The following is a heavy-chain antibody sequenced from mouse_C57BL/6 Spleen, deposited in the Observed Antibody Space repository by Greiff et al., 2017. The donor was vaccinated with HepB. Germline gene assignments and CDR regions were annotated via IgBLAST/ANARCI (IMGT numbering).Heavy chain of an antibody. CDR1: GYTFTSYW. J-gene: IGHJ4*01. V-gene: IGHV1-64*01. Sequence: QVQLKQSGAELVKPGASVKLSCKASGYTFTSYWKHWVKQRPGQGLEWIGMIHPNSGSTNYNEKFKSKATLTVDKSSSTAYMQLSSLTSEDSAVYYCARATTRAMDYWGQGTSVTVSS. D-gene: IGHD1-1*01. CDR2: IHPNSGST. CDR3: ARATTRAMDY.